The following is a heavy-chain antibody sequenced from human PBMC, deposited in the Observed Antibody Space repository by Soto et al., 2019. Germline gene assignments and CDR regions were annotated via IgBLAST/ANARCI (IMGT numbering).Heavy chain of an antibody. CDR2: IYYSGNT. CDR3: ARGFCSGPYYYTTPLYS. Sequence: PLETLSLTCTVSGGSISNYYWIWIRQPPGKGLEWIGYIYYSGNTHYNPSLRSRVSMSVDTSKNQFSLKLISVTAADTAVYYCARGFCSGPYYYTTPLYSWGQGTLVTVSS. V-gene: IGHV4-59*01. CDR1: GGSISNYY. D-gene: IGHD3-22*01. J-gene: IGHJ4*02.